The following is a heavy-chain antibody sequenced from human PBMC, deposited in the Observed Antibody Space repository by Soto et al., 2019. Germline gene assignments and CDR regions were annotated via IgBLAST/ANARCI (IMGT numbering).Heavy chain of an antibody. V-gene: IGHV1-58*01. CDR2: IVVGSGNT. J-gene: IGHJ6*02. D-gene: IGHD3-10*02. CDR1: EFTFTSSA. Sequence: SVKVSCKAAEFTFTSSAVQWVRQARGQRLEWIGWIVVGSGNTNYAQKFQERVTITRDMSTSTAYMELSSLRSEDTAVYYCASCLCPRDYYYVMDVWGQGTTVIGSS. CDR3: ASCLCPRDYYYVMDV.